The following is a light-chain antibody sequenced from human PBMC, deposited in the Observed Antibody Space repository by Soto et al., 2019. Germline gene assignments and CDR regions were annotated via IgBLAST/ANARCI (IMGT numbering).Light chain of an antibody. Sequence: IHLTQSPSILSASVGDRVTLTCRASQDVSDFLAWYQHAPGKAPNLLIYGGYTLQSGVPSRFSGGGSGTEFSLTITGLKPEDSATYYCQYLNGVPTITFGQGTRLEIK. CDR2: GGY. V-gene: IGKV1-9*01. CDR1: QDVSDF. CDR3: QYLNGVPTIT. J-gene: IGKJ5*01.